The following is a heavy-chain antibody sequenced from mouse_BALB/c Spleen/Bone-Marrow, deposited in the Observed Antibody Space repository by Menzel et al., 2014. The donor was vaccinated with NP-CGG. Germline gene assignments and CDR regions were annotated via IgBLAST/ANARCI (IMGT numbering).Heavy chain of an antibody. CDR3: VRSRLRDWYFDF. D-gene: IGHD1-2*01. J-gene: IGHJ1*01. V-gene: IGHV1S56*01. CDR2: IFPGDSTT. Sequence: QVQLQQSGVELVKPGASVKLSCKASGNTFTSYDINWVRQRPEQGLEWIGWIFPGDSTTKYNEKFKGKATLSTDKSSSTVHMQLSRLTSEDSAVYFCVRSRLRDWYFDFWGAGTTVTISS. CDR1: GNTFTSYD.